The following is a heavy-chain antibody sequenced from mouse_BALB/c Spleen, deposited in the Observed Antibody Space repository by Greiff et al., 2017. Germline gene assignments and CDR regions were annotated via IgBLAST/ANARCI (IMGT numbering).Heavy chain of an antibody. V-gene: IGHV3-6*02. D-gene: IGHD1-1*01. CDR3: ASLYYYGRGY. CDR2: ISYDGSN. Sequence: EVHLVESGPGLVKPSQSLSLTCSVTGYSITSGYYWNWIRQFPGNKLEWMGYISYDGSNNYNPSLKNRISITRDTSKNQFFLKLNSVTTEDTATYYCASLYYYGRGYWGQGTTLTVSS. CDR1: GYSITSGYY. J-gene: IGHJ2*01.